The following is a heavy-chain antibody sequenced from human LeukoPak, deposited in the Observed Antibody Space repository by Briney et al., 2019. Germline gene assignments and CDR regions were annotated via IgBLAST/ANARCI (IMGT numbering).Heavy chain of an antibody. J-gene: IGHJ4*02. V-gene: IGHV1-69*13. CDR3: ARVRYNWNYVGY. Sequence: GASVKVSCKASGYTFNSSYMHWVRQAPGQGLEWMGGIIPIFGTANYAQKFQGRVTITADESTSTAYMELSSLRSEDTAVYYCARVRYNWNYVGYWGQGTLVTVSS. D-gene: IGHD1-20*01. CDR2: IIPIFGTA. CDR1: GYTFNSSY.